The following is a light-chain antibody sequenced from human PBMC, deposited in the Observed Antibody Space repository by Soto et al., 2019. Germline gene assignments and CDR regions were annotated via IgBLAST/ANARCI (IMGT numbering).Light chain of an antibody. J-gene: IGKJ3*01. CDR1: QSISINN. CDR3: QKVNDSPLP. CDR2: RAS. V-gene: IGKV3-20*01. Sequence: DIELTHSPGSLSLSPCDRAAITLRASQSISINNLAWYQQKPGQAPRLLIYRASNRATGIPDRFSGSDSGTVFTLTISRLEPEDFATTYCQKVNDSPLPFGPGTKLD.